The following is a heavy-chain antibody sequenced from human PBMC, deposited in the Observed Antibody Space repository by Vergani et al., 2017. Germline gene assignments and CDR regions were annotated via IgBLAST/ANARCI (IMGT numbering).Heavy chain of an antibody. CDR2: IYYSGST. Sequence: QVQLQESGPGLVKPSQTLSLTCTVSGASINNDFYYWHWIRQPPGKGLEWIGYIYYSGSTYYNPSLKSRVTISVDTSKNQFSLKPSSVTAADTAVYYCARVESMVRGGPYYYGMDVWGQGTTVTVSS. CDR1: GASINNDFYY. J-gene: IGHJ6*02. D-gene: IGHD3-10*01. CDR3: ARVESMVRGGPYYYGMDV. V-gene: IGHV4-30-4*08.